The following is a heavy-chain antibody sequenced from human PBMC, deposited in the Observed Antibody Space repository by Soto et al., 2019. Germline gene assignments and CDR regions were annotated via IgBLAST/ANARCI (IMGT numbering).Heavy chain of an antibody. CDR2: ISYDGSNK. CDR1: GFTFSSYG. CDR3: AKVPATEDYYGMDV. J-gene: IGHJ6*02. V-gene: IGHV3-30*18. D-gene: IGHD2-15*01. Sequence: PGGSLRLSCAASGFTFSSYGMHWVRQAPGKGLEWVAVISYDGSNKYYVDSVKGQFTISRDNSKNTLYLQMNSLRAEDTAVYYCAKVPATEDYYGMDVWGQGTTVTVSS.